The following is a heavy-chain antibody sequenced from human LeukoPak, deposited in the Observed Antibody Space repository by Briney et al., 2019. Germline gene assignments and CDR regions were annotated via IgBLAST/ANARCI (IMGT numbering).Heavy chain of an antibody. CDR2: TYYRSKWYN. Sequence: SQTLSLTCAISGDSVSSNSAAWNWIRQSPSRGLEWLGRTYYRSKWYNDYAVSVKSRITINPDTSKNQFSLQLNSMTPEDTAVYYCARDRGTADFWSGYPRHNWFDPWGQGTLVTVSS. D-gene: IGHD3-3*01. CDR3: ARDRGTADFWSGYPRHNWFDP. J-gene: IGHJ5*02. V-gene: IGHV6-1*01. CDR1: GDSVSSNSAA.